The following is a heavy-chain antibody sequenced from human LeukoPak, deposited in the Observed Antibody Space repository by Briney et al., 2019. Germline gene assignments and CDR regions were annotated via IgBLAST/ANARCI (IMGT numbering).Heavy chain of an antibody. CDR3: ARFRAATTRFDY. D-gene: IGHD1/OR15-1a*01. V-gene: IGHV3-30*09. CDR1: GFTFRNHA. CDR2: VSFDGNTT. Sequence: AGSLRLSCAASGFTFRNHAMYWVRQAPGRGLEWAAVVSFDGNTTFYSDSVKGRFAISRDNSKNTLYLEMNSLRPEDTAVYYCARFRAATTRFDYWGQGTLVTVSS. J-gene: IGHJ4*02.